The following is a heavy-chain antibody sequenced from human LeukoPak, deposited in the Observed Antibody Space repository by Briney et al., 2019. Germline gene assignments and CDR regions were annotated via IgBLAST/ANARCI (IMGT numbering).Heavy chain of an antibody. CDR1: GFTGSHNY. CDR3: AKDPLTGTISY. J-gene: IGHJ4*02. Sequence: GGSLRLSCAASGFTGSHNYMSWVRQAPGKGLEWVSAISGSGGSTYYADSVKGRFTISRDNSKNTLYLQMNSLRAEDTAVYYCAKDPLTGTISYWGQGTLVTVSS. V-gene: IGHV3-23*01. CDR2: ISGSGGST. D-gene: IGHD1-14*01.